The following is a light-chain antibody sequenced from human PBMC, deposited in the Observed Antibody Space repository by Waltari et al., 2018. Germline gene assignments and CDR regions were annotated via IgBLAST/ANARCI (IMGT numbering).Light chain of an antibody. V-gene: IGLV1-44*01. Sequence: QSVLTQPPLASVTPGQGVTMSCPGHSSLTGINTATWYQQLPGTPPKLLIYANYHRPSGVPDRFSASKSDTSASLAISGLQSEDEADYFCATWDDSLNGRVFGGGTKLAVL. CDR2: ANY. CDR1: SSLTGINT. CDR3: ATWDDSLNGRV. J-gene: IGLJ3*02.